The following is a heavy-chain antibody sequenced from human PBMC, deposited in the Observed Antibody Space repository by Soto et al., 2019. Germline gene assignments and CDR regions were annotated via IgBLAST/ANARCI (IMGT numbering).Heavy chain of an antibody. CDR2: IYYSGST. J-gene: IGHJ4*02. D-gene: IGHD6-13*01. V-gene: IGHV4-30-4*01. Sequence: QVQLQESGPGLVKPSQTLSLTCTVSGGSISSGDYYWSWIRQPPGNGLEWIGYIYYSGSTYYNPSLKSRVTISVDTSKNQFSLKLSSVTAADTAVYYCARTIAAAGGTFDYWGQGTLVTVSS. CDR3: ARTIAAAGGTFDY. CDR1: GGSISSGDYY.